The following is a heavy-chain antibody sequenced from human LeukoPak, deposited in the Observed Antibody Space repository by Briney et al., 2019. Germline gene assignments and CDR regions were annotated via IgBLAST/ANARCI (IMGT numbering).Heavy chain of an antibody. D-gene: IGHD3-10*01. CDR1: GYTFTSYY. CDR2: INPSGGST. Sequence: GASVKVSCKASGYTFTSYYMHWVRQAPGQGLEWMGIINPSGGSTSYAQKFQGRVTMTRDTSTSTVYMELSSLRSEDTAVYYCARREVYYGSGSSSPPPTDYWGQGTLVTVSS. CDR3: ARREVYYGSGSSSPPPTDY. J-gene: IGHJ4*02. V-gene: IGHV1-46*01.